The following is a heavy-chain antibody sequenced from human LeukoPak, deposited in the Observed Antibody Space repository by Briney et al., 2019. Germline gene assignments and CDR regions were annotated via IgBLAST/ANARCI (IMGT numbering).Heavy chain of an antibody. CDR3: ARGYGRLYCSGGSCYGPSVGNYYYYGMDV. V-gene: IGHV1-46*01. Sequence: GASVKVSCKASGYTFTSYYMHWVRQAPRQGLEWMGIINPSGGSTSYAQKFQGRVTITADESTSTAYMELSSLRSEDTAVYYCARGYGRLYCSGGSCYGPSVGNYYYYGMDVWGQGTTVTVSS. D-gene: IGHD2-15*01. J-gene: IGHJ6*02. CDR1: GYTFTSYY. CDR2: INPSGGST.